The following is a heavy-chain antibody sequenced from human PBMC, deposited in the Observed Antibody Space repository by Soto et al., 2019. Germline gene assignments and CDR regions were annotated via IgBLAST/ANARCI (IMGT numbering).Heavy chain of an antibody. CDR1: GASIYNGCYF. V-gene: IGHV4-30-4*01. CDR3: ARIHGPSGNYDLDY. D-gene: IGHD5-12*01. CDR2: IHNSGSP. J-gene: IGHJ4*02. Sequence: SETLSLTCSFSGASIYNGCYFLGWIRQSPGKGLEWIGHIHNSGSPYNNPSLKSRVTISADTSMNQFSLALTSVTAADTATYYCARIHGPSGNYDLDYWGQGTLVTVSS.